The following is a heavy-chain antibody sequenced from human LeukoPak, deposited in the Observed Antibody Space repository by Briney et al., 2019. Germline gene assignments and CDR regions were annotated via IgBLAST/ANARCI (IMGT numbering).Heavy chain of an antibody. D-gene: IGHD3-22*01. J-gene: IGHJ6*04. CDR1: GRSFSTYY. CDR3: ARLVVVIPYGLDV. CDR2: INQSGST. V-gene: IGHV4-34*01. Sequence: SHTLSLLCAFYGRSFSTYYSSWTPQPPAKGLELIGEINQSGSTKQNPSLTNRVTISLDWSENQFSLKLSSVTAVDTAVYYCARLVVVIPYGLDVWGGGTTVSDSS.